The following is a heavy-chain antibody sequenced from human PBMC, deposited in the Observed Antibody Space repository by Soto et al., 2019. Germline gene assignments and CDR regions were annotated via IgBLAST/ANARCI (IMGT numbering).Heavy chain of an antibody. Sequence: SETLSLTCTVSVGSISSYYWSWIRQHPGKGLEWIGYIYYSGSTYYNPSLKSRVTISVDTSKNQFSLKLSSVTAADTAVYYCAYSYGYTPCYFDYWGQGTLVTVSS. V-gene: IGHV4-59*06. CDR3: AYSYGYTPCYFDY. D-gene: IGHD5-18*01. CDR2: IYYSGST. CDR1: VGSISSYY. J-gene: IGHJ4*02.